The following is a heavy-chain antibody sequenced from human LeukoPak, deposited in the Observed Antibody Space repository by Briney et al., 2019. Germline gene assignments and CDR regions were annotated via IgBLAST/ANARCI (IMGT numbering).Heavy chain of an antibody. CDR1: GGSFSGYY. Sequence: SETLSLTCAVYGGSFSGYYWSWIRQPAGKGLEWIGRIYTSGSTNYNPSLKSRVTISVDTSKNQFSLKLSSVTAADTAVYYCARAVAGTIYYYYYMDVWGKGTTVTVSS. CDR2: IYTSGST. J-gene: IGHJ6*03. V-gene: IGHV4-59*10. D-gene: IGHD6-19*01. CDR3: ARAVAGTIYYYYYMDV.